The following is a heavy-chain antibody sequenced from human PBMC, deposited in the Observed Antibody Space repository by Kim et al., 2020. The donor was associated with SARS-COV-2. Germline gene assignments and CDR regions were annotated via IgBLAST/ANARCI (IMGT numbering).Heavy chain of an antibody. J-gene: IGHJ4*02. CDR3: ARVWGSASPFDY. Sequence: RYAEYVEGRFTRSRDNAKNELYLQMDSLKAEDTAVYYCARVWGSASPFDYWGQGTLVTVSS. V-gene: IGHV3-74*01. D-gene: IGHD6-6*01.